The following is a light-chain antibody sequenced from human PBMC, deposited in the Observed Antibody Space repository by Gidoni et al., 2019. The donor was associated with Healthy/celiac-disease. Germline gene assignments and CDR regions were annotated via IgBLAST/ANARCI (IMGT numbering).Light chain of an antibody. CDR3: HQYSSTPYT. V-gene: IGKV4-1*01. CDR2: CAS. Sequence: DIVMTQSPDSLAVCLGERATINCKSSQSVLYSSNNKNYLAWYQQKPGQPPQLLIYCASTRESGVPARFSGSGSGTAFTLTISSLQAEDVSVYYCHQYSSTPYTFGQGTKLEIK. J-gene: IGKJ2*01. CDR1: QSVLYSSNNKNY.